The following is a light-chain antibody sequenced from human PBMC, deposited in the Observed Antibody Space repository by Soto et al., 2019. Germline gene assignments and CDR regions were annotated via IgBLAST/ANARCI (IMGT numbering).Light chain of an antibody. CDR3: QQYGNTRWA. Sequence: EIVLTQSADTLSLSPRERATLSCRASQSVISSYLAWYQQTPGQAPRLLIYGTSNRATGIPDRFSGSGSGTDFTLTISRLEPEEFAVYYCQQYGNTRWAFGQGTKVDIK. J-gene: IGKJ1*01. CDR2: GTS. CDR1: QSVISSY. V-gene: IGKV3-20*01.